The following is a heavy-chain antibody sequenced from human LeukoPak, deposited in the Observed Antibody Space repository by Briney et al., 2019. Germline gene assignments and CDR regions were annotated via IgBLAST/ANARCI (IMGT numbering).Heavy chain of an antibody. Sequence: GRSLRLSCAASGFTFSSYGMHWVRQAPGKGLEWVAFISYDGSNKYYADSVKGRFTISRDNSKNTLYLQMNSLRAEDTAVYYCARSWYSDYWGQGTLVTVSS. CDR3: ARSWYSDY. J-gene: IGHJ4*02. D-gene: IGHD6-13*01. CDR2: ISYDGSNK. V-gene: IGHV3-30*03. CDR1: GFTFSSYG.